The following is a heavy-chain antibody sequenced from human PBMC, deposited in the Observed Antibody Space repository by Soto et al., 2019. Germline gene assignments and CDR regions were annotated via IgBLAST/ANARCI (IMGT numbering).Heavy chain of an antibody. CDR2: ISSSSSTI. CDR1: AFIISDYY. V-gene: IGHV3-11*04. CDR3: ARDPGSSYGPPDY. J-gene: IGHJ4*02. Sequence: PGGSLRLSCAASAFIISDYYMSWIRQAPGKGLEWVSYISSSSSTIYYADSVKGRFTISRDNSKNSLYLQMNSLRDEDTAVYYCARDPGSSYGPPDYWGQGTLVTVSS. D-gene: IGHD5-18*01.